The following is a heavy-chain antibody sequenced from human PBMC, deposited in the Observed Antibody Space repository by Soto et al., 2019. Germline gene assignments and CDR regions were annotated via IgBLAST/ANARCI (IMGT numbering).Heavy chain of an antibody. V-gene: IGHV3-30-3*01. CDR1: GFTFSSYA. Sequence: GGSLRLSCAASGFTFSSYAMHWVRQAPGKGLEWVAVISYDGSNKYYADSVKGRFTISRDNSKNTLYLQMNSLRAEDTAVYYCARGQGALDIWGQGTMVTVSS. J-gene: IGHJ3*02. CDR2: ISYDGSNK. CDR3: ARGQGALDI.